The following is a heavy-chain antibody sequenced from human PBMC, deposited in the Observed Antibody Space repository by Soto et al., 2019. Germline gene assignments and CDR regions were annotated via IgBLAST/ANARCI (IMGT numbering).Heavy chain of an antibody. Sequence: GGSLRLSCAASGFTFSSYGMHWVRQAPGKGLEWVAVISYDGSNKYYADSVKGRFTISRDNSKNTLYLQMNSLRAEDTAVYYCAKPYSSSWYLDWFDPWGQGTLVTVSS. J-gene: IGHJ5*02. V-gene: IGHV3-30*18. D-gene: IGHD6-13*01. CDR2: ISYDGSNK. CDR3: AKPYSSSWYLDWFDP. CDR1: GFTFSSYG.